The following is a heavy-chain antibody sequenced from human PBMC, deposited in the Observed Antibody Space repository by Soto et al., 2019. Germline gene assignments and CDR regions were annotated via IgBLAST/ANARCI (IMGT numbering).Heavy chain of an antibody. D-gene: IGHD5-18*01. CDR2: INSDWSST. CDR3: ARGIRNYYGVDV. CDR1: GFTFSSYW. Sequence: EVQLVESGGGLVRPGGSLRLSCAASGFTFSSYWMHWVRQAPGKGLVWVSRINSDWSSTSYADSVKGRFTISRDNAKNTLYLQMSSLRAEDTAVYYCARGIRNYYGVDVWGQGTTVTVSS. J-gene: IGHJ6*02. V-gene: IGHV3-74*01.